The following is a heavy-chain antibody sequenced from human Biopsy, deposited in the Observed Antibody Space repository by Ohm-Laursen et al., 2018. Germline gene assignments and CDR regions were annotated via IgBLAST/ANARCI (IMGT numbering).Heavy chain of an antibody. Sequence: TLSLTCTVSGGSLSSYSWSWIRQPAGKGLEWIGQIYTSGITNYNPSLKSRVTMSVDTSKNKFSLRVSSVAAADTAVYYCARDRDRRGWFDPWGQGTLVTVSS. D-gene: IGHD1-14*01. CDR1: GGSLSSYS. CDR3: ARDRDRRGWFDP. V-gene: IGHV4-4*07. J-gene: IGHJ5*02. CDR2: IYTSGIT.